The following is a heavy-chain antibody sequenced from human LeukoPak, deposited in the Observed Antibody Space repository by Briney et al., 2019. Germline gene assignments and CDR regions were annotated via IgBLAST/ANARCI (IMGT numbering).Heavy chain of an antibody. V-gene: IGHV3-15*07. D-gene: IGHD5-12*01. J-gene: IGHJ4*02. Sequence: PGGSLRLSCAASGFTFSNAWMNWVRQAPGKGLEWVGRIKSKTDGGTTDYAAPVKGRFTISRDDSKNTLYLQMNSLRVEDTAIYYCAKAPQGYSAYALPANWGQGTLVTVSS. CDR1: GFTFSNAW. CDR3: AKAPQGYSAYALPAN. CDR2: IKSKTDGGTT.